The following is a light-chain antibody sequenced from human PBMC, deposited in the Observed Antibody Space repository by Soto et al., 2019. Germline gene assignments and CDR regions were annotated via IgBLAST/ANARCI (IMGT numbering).Light chain of an antibody. V-gene: IGKV3-15*01. Sequence: EIVMTQSPATLPVSPGEGATLSCRASQNVHRDLAWYQQKPGQAPRLLIYDASTRATGIPARFSGSGSGTEFTLTISSLQSEDFAVYYCQQYTNWPPLTFGGGTKVEI. CDR2: DAS. CDR3: QQYTNWPPLT. J-gene: IGKJ4*01. CDR1: QNVHRD.